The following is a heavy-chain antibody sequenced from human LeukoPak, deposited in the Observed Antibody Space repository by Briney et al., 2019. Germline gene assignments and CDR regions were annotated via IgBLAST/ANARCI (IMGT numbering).Heavy chain of an antibody. J-gene: IGHJ4*02. D-gene: IGHD3-10*01. CDR3: ARDYYGSASYGHVFDF. Sequence: GGSLRLSCAASGFTFSSYAMYWVRQAPGRGLEWVALISYDGINKYYADYVKGRFTISRDNSKNTLYVQMNSLRIEDTAVYYCARDYYGSASYGHVFDFWGQGSLVTVSS. CDR1: GFTFSSYA. CDR2: ISYDGINK. V-gene: IGHV3-30-3*01.